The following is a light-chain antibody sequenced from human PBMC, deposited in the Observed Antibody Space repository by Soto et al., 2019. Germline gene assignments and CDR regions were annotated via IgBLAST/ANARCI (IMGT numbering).Light chain of an antibody. J-gene: IGKJ2*01. CDR3: QQYNNWLYT. CDR1: QNVNSN. Sequence: EIVMTQSPATLSVSPGERATLSCRASQNVNSNLAWYQQRPGQAPRLLIYGASTRATDIPARFSGSESVTEFTSTVSSLEDEDFAVCCCQQYNNWLYTFGQGTKLEIK. V-gene: IGKV3-15*01. CDR2: GAS.